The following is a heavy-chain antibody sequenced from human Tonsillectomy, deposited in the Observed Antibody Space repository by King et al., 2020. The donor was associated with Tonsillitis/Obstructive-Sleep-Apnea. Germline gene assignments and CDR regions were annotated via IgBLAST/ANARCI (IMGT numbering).Heavy chain of an antibody. V-gene: IGHV4-39*01. Sequence: QLQESGPGPVKPSETLSLTCTVSGGSISSSNYYWGWIRQPPGKGLEWIGSIYYSGSTYYNPSLKSRVTISVDTSKNQFSLKLRSVTAADTAVYYCAREYGGAFDYWGQGTLVTVSS. CDR3: AREYGGAFDY. J-gene: IGHJ4*02. D-gene: IGHD2-2*01. CDR2: IYYSGST. CDR1: GGSISSSNYY.